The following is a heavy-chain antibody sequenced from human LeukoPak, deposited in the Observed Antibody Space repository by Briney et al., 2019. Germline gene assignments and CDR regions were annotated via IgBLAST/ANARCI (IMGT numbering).Heavy chain of an antibody. D-gene: IGHD2-15*01. CDR2: ISGSGGST. Sequence: GGSLRLSCAASGLTFSSYAMSWVRQAPGKGLEWVSAISGSGGSTYYADSVKGRFTISRDNSKNTLYLQMNSLRAEDTAVYYCAKSRLQGYYYYGMDVWGQGTTVTVSS. CDR3: AKSRLQGYYYYGMDV. V-gene: IGHV3-23*01. CDR1: GLTFSSYA. J-gene: IGHJ6*02.